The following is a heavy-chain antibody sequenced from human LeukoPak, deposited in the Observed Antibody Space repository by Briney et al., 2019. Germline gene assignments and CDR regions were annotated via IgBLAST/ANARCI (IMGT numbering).Heavy chain of an antibody. CDR1: GYTFTSYG. J-gene: IGHJ4*02. CDR3: AREPQLGYSGSFDY. V-gene: IGHV1-18*01. Sequence: ASVKVSCKASGYTFTSYGISWVRQAPEQGLEWMGWISAYNGNTNYAQKLQGRVTMTTDTSTSTAYMELRSLRSDDTAVYYCAREPQLGYSGSFDYWGQGTLVTVSS. D-gene: IGHD2-15*01. CDR2: ISAYNGNT.